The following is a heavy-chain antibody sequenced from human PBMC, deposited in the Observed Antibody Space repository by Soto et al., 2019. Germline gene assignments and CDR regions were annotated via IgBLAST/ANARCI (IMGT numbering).Heavy chain of an antibody. CDR3: ARGASDFWGGYPEIHFFDS. J-gene: IGHJ4*02. CDR2: ISHDEGNK. V-gene: IGHV3-30-3*01. Sequence: QVLLVESGGGVVQPGGSLRLSCTASEFTFSTYPMHWVRLAPGKGLEWVAVISHDEGNKFYGDSMKGRFTISRDNSKNTLYLQMNSLRSDDTAVYYCARGASDFWGGYPEIHFFDSWGQGTLVTVSS. CDR1: EFTFSTYP. D-gene: IGHD3-3*01.